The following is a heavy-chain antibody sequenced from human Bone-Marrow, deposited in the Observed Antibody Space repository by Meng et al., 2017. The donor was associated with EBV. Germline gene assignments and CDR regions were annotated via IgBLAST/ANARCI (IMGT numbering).Heavy chain of an antibody. J-gene: IGHJ4*02. CDR3: ATGPEVACTIYDY. V-gene: IGHV1-2*02. Sequence: EQLGPCWAEVPEPGALVQVSCRASGFILSYYYVAWVRQAPGQGLVWMGVLTPGTGDTPYRQTLQGRVTIKTDTSTSTDFMDLTSLKAADTAVSYCATGPEVACTIYDYWGQGTLVTVSS. CDR2: LTPGTGDT. D-gene: IGHD2-21*01. CDR1: GFILSYYY.